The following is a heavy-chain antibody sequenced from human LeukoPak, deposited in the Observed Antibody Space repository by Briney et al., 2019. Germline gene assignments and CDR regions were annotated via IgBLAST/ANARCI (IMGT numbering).Heavy chain of an antibody. D-gene: IGHD3-22*01. CDR3: AKGYYYDSDGYYQHFDY. Sequence: PGGSLRLSCAASGFTFSSYGMHWVRQAPGKGLEWVAVISYDGSNTYYADSVKGRFTISRDNSKNMLYLQMNSLRAEDTAVYYCAKGYYYDSDGYYQHFDYWGQGTLVTVSS. CDR1: GFTFSSYG. J-gene: IGHJ4*02. V-gene: IGHV3-30*18. CDR2: ISYDGSNT.